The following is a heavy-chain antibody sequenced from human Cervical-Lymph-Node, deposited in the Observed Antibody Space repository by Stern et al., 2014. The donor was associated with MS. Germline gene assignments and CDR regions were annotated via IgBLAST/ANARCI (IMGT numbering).Heavy chain of an antibody. CDR2: IYPGDSDT. V-gene: IGHV5-51*01. CDR1: GYSFTANW. Sequence: VQLVESGAEVKQPGESLKISCKGSGYSFTANWIAWVRQMPVKGLEWMGIIYPGDSDTRYSQSCQGQVTISADKSISTAYLQWSSLKASDTAMYYCARDYGDYAFDYWGQGTLVTVSS. D-gene: IGHD4-17*01. J-gene: IGHJ4*02. CDR3: ARDYGDYAFDY.